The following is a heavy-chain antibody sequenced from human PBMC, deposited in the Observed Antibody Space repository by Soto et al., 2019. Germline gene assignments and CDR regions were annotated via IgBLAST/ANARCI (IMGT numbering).Heavy chain of an antibody. CDR1: GFTFTNYW. V-gene: IGHV3-74*01. D-gene: IGHD2-15*01. J-gene: IGHJ6*02. CDR3: GRGYCSGGTCSPWYGMDV. Sequence: GALRLSCAASGFTFTNYWMHWVREAPGKGLVWVSRINSDGSNTSYADSVKGRFTISRDNAKNTLYLQMNRLRAEDMAVYYCGRGYCSGGTCSPWYGMDVWGQGTTVTVSS. CDR2: INSDGSNT.